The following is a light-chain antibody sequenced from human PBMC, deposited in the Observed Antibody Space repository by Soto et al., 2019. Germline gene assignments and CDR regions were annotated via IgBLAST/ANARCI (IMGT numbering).Light chain of an antibody. Sequence: QSALTQPASVSGSPGQSITISCTGTSSDVGGYNYVSWYQQHPGKAPKLMIYDVSNRPSGVSNRFSGSKSGNTASLTISGLQAEDEGDYYCSSYTSSSTLDVFGTGTQLTVL. CDR3: SSYTSSSTLDV. J-gene: IGLJ7*01. CDR1: SSDVGGYNY. V-gene: IGLV2-14*03. CDR2: DVS.